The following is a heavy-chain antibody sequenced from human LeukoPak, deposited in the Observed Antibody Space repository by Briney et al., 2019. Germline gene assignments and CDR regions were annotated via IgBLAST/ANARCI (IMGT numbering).Heavy chain of an antibody. CDR2: MNPKTGNT. CDR1: GYILDRYE. D-gene: IGHD6-25*01. J-gene: IGHJ5*01. Sequence: ASVKVSCQASGYILDRYEIHGVRQATGKELAWMGWMNPKTGNTGFAQTFQGRVNMTSHLPMTTDYMELNNLKSKDTAVYYCVRASYSSAWFDSWGHGALVIVSS. V-gene: IGHV1-8*01. CDR3: VRASYSSAWFDS.